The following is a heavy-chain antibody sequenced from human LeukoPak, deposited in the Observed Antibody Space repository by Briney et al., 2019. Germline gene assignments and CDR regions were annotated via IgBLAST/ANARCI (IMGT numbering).Heavy chain of an antibody. Sequence: ASVKVSCKASGYTFTSYYTHWVRQAPGQGLEWMGIINPSGGSTSYAQKFQGRVTMTRDTSTSTVYMELSSLRSEDTAVYYCARVYPYYDSSGYYDYWGQGTLVTVSS. J-gene: IGHJ4*02. CDR1: GYTFTSYY. V-gene: IGHV1-46*01. CDR3: ARVYPYYDSSGYYDY. D-gene: IGHD3-22*01. CDR2: INPSGGST.